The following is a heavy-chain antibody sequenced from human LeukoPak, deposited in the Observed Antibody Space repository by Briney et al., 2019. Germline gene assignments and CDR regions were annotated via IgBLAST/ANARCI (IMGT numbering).Heavy chain of an antibody. Sequence: GGSLRLSCATSGFTFSNYWMNWVRQSPGKGRQWAAKIKYDGGEKFYVESVKGRFTISRDNANAKNSLYLQMNTLRAEDTAVYYCARDANRGGEFDLWGQGTLVTVSS. V-gene: IGHV3-7*01. J-gene: IGHJ4*02. CDR1: GFTFSNYW. CDR3: ARDANRGGEFDL. CDR2: IKYDGGEK. D-gene: IGHD2/OR15-2a*01.